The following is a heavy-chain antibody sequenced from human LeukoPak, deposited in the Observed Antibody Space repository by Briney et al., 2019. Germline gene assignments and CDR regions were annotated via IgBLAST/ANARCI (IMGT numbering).Heavy chain of an antibody. CDR1: GFTSTGYA. J-gene: IGHJ4*02. Sequence: GESLRLSCAASGFTSTGYAMSWVRQAPGKGLEWGSSITGSGGSTFYAASVKGRFTISRDNSKNTLYLQMNNLRAEDTAVYYCAKLGISDGIDYWGQGTLVTVSS. CDR3: AKLGISDGIDY. D-gene: IGHD3-16*01. CDR2: ITGSGGST. V-gene: IGHV3-23*01.